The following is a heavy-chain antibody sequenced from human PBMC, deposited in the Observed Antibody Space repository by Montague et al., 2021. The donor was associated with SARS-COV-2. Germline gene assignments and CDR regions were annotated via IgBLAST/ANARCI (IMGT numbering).Heavy chain of an antibody. CDR2: TYYSGST. CDR1: GGSISSYY. Sequence: SETLSLTCTVSGGSISSYYWSWIRQPPGKGLEWIGYTYYSGSTNYNPSLKSRVTISVDTSKNQFSLKLSSVTAADTVVYYCARTYYYGSVVWFDPWGQGTLVTVSS. J-gene: IGHJ5*02. V-gene: IGHV4-59*08. CDR3: ARTYYYGSVVWFDP. D-gene: IGHD3-10*01.